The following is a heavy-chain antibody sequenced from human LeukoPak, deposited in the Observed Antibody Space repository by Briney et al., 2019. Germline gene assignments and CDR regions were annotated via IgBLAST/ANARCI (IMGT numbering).Heavy chain of an antibody. CDR3: ARGRARITMIVVVTHDAFDI. V-gene: IGHV1-46*01. CDR1: GYTFTSYY. Sequence: ASVKVSCKASGYTFTSYYMHWVRQAPGQGLEWMGIINPSGGSTSYAQKFQGRVTMTRNTSISTAYMELSSLRSEDTAVYYCARGRARITMIVVVTHDAFDIWGQGTMVTVSS. CDR2: INPSGGST. J-gene: IGHJ3*02. D-gene: IGHD3-22*01.